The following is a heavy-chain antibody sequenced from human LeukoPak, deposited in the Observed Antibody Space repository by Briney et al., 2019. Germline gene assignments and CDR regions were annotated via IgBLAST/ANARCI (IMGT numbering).Heavy chain of an antibody. Sequence: GRSLRLSCAASGFTFRSHGMHWVRQAPGKGLEWVAVIWYDGSNKYYADSVKGRFTISRDNSKSTLYLQMNSLRAEDTAVYYCARDYLLSGSHNWFDPWGQGTLVTVSS. CDR1: GFTFRSHG. V-gene: IGHV3-33*01. J-gene: IGHJ5*02. CDR3: ARDYLLSGSHNWFDP. D-gene: IGHD2-15*01. CDR2: IWYDGSNK.